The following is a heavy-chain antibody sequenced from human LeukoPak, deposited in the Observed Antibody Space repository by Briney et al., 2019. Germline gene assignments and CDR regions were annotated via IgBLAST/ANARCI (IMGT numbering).Heavy chain of an antibody. Sequence: GGSLRLSCAASGFTFSSYWMHWVRQAPGKGLVWVSRINSDGSSTSYADSVKGRFTISRDNAKNTLYLQMNSLRAEDTAVYYCASKVLSSGWPLYYYYGMDVWGQGTTVTVSS. CDR3: ASKVLSSGWPLYYYYGMDV. J-gene: IGHJ6*02. V-gene: IGHV3-74*01. CDR2: INSDGSST. D-gene: IGHD6-19*01. CDR1: GFTFSSYW.